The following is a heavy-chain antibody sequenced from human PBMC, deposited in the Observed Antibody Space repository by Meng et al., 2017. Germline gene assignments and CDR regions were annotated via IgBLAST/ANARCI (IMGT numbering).Heavy chain of an antibody. CDR2: SYHSGST. CDR1: GGPGSSRNG. CDR3: ARGLRRPSPLGY. Sequence: QEQLAEAGPGVAKPTGTLSATGACSGGPGSSRNGWSWVRQPPGKGLEWSGESYHSGSTNYNPSLKSRVTISVDKSKNQFSLKLSSVTAADTAVYYCARGLRRPSPLGYWGQGTLVTVSS. D-gene: IGHD4-17*01. J-gene: IGHJ4*02. V-gene: IGHV4-4*02.